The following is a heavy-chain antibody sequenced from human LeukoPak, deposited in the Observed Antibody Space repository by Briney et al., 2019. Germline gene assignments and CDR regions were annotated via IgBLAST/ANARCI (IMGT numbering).Heavy chain of an antibody. V-gene: IGHV1-18*04. CDR3: ARDYDSFDY. CDR2: ISAYNGNT. D-gene: IGHD3-3*01. Sequence: ASVKVSCKASRYSFTSHYMHWVRQAPGQGLEWMGWISAYNGNTNYAQKLQGRVTMTTDTSTSTAYMELRSLRSDDTAVYYCARDYDSFDYWGQGTLVTVSS. CDR1: RYSFTSHY. J-gene: IGHJ4*02.